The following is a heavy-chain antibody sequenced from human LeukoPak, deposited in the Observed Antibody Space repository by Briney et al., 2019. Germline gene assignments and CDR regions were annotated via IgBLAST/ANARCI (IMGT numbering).Heavy chain of an antibody. CDR1: GGSISSGSYY. J-gene: IGHJ3*02. V-gene: IGHV4-61*02. CDR2: IYTSGST. Sequence: SETLSLTCTVSGGSISSGSYYWSWIRQPAGKGLEWIGRIYTSGSTNYNPSLKSRVTISVDTSKNQFSLKLSSVTAADTAVYYCARESLFYCSSTSCLWAFDIWGQGTMVTVSS. D-gene: IGHD2-2*01. CDR3: ARESLFYCSSTSCLWAFDI.